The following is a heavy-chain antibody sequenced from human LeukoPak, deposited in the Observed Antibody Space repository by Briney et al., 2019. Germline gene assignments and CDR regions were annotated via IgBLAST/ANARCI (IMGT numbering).Heavy chain of an antibody. J-gene: IGHJ4*02. CDR2: IRSKAYGGTT. Sequence: GGCLRLSCTASGFTFGVYAMSCVRQASGKGLECGGFIRSKAYGGTTEYAASVKGRFTISRDDFKSIAYLQMNSLKTEDTAVYYCTREGRGSDAFDYWGQGTLVTVSS. V-gene: IGHV3-49*04. CDR3: TREGRGSDAFDY. CDR1: GFTFGVYA. D-gene: IGHD3-16*01.